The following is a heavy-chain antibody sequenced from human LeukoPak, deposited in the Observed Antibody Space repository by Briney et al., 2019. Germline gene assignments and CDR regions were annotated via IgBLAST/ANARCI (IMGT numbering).Heavy chain of an antibody. CDR2: INPSGGST. J-gene: IGHJ4*02. D-gene: IGHD3-22*01. CDR3: ARGGDNYYDSSGYSGY. CDR1: GYTFTSYY. Sequence: ASVKVSCKASGYTFTSYYMHWVRQAPGQGLEWMGIINPSGGSTSYAQKFQGRVTMTRDTSTSTVYMELSSLRSEDTAVYYCARGGDNYYDSSGYSGYWGQGTLVTVSS. V-gene: IGHV1-46*01.